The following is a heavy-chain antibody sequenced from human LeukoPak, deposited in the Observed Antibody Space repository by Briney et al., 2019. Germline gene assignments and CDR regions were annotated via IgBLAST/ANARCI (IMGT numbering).Heavy chain of an antibody. J-gene: IGHJ4*02. D-gene: IGHD6-13*01. Sequence: ASVKISCKASGYTFTSFGISWVRQAPGQGLEWMGWIGAYNGNTKYGQKLQGRVTMTTDTSTSTAYMELRSLRSDDAAVYYCARDQMNIAAAGAYFDYWGQGTLVTVSS. CDR1: GYTFTSFG. CDR3: ARDQMNIAAAGAYFDY. V-gene: IGHV1-18*01. CDR2: IGAYNGNT.